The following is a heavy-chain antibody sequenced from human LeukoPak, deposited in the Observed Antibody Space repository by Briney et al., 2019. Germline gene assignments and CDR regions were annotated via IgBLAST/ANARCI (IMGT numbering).Heavy chain of an antibody. CDR2: IYHSGRT. CDR3: ARHTRGYSGYDGFDY. D-gene: IGHD5-12*01. V-gene: IGHV4-30-2*01. J-gene: IGHJ4*02. CDR1: GGSISSGGYY. Sequence: PSQTLSLTCTVSGGSISSGGYYWSWIRQPPGKGLEWIGYIYHSGRTNYKASLKSRVTISLDKSKNQFSLMLTSVTAADTAVYYCARHTRGYSGYDGFDYWGQGTLVTVSS.